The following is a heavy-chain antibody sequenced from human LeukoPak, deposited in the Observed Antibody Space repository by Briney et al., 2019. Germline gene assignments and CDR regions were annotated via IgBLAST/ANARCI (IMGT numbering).Heavy chain of an antibody. Sequence: PGGSLRLSCAASGFTFSSYSINWVRQAPGKGLEWISYISSSSSYIYYADSVKGRFTISRDNAKNSLYLQMNSLRAEDTAVYYCKLELREQETNWFDPWGQGTLVTVSS. CDR1: GFTFSSYS. V-gene: IGHV3-21*05. J-gene: IGHJ5*02. D-gene: IGHD1-7*01. CDR2: ISSSSSYI. CDR3: KLELREQETNWFDP.